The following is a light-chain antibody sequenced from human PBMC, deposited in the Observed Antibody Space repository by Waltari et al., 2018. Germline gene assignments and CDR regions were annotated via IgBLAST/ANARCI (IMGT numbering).Light chain of an antibody. CDR3: QQRSNWPPGYT. Sequence: EIVLTQSPATLSLSPGERATLSCRASQSVSSYLAWYQQKPCQAPRLLIYDASNRATVIPARFSGSGSGTDFTLTISSLEPEDFAVYYCQQRSNWPPGYTFGQGTKLEIK. CDR1: QSVSSY. CDR2: DAS. J-gene: IGKJ2*01. V-gene: IGKV3-11*01.